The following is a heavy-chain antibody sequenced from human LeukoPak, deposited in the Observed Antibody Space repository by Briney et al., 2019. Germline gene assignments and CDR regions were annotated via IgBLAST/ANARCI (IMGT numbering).Heavy chain of an antibody. Sequence: GRSLRLSCAASGFTLSSYGMHWVRQAPGKGLEWVAVIWYDGSNKYYADSVKGRFTISRDNSKNTLYLQMNSLRAEDTAVYYCARQCSITSCLWGQGTLVTVSS. CDR1: GFTLSSYG. V-gene: IGHV3-33*01. CDR2: IWYDGSNK. J-gene: IGHJ4*02. D-gene: IGHD2-2*01. CDR3: ARQCSITSCL.